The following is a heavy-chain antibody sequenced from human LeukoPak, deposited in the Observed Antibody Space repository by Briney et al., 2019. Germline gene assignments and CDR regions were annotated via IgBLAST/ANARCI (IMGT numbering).Heavy chain of an antibody. V-gene: IGHV4-59*01. J-gene: IGHJ4*02. D-gene: IGHD6-6*01. CDR1: GGSISSYY. Sequence: SETLSLTCTVSGGSISSYYWSWIRQPPGKGLEWMGYIYYSGSTNYNPSLKSRVTISVDTSKNQFSLKLSSVTAADTAVYYCARYSSSSGPTYYFDYWGQGTLVTVPS. CDR2: IYYSGST. CDR3: ARYSSSSGPTYYFDY.